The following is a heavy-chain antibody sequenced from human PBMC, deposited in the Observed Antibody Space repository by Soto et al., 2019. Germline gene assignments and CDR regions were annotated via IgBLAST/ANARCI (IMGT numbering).Heavy chain of an antibody. Sequence: QVQLVQSGAEVKKPGSSVKVSCRASGGTSNGHPFSWLRQPLGQGLEWREGIMPMFEVPNYARKFQGRLTMTANEPTTTAYMEVSSLTSDDTAVYYCAGEGVTSSMSLPWMGYHYYGLDVWGQGTTVIVSS. V-gene: IGHV1-69*12. J-gene: IGHJ6*02. CDR1: GGTSNGHP. CDR2: IMPMFEVP. D-gene: IGHD2-2*01. CDR3: AGEGVTSSMSLPWMGYHYYGLDV.